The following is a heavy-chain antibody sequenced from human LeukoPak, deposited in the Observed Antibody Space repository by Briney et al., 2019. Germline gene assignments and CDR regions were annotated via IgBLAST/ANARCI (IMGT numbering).Heavy chain of an antibody. CDR1: RYVLVQYL. CDR3: ARDAKNFYDSKFDYFHMDV. CDR2: IHHNTGGT. D-gene: IGHD3-22*01. V-gene: IGHV1-2*02. J-gene: IGHJ6*03. Sequence: AWVHVSCKASRYVLVQYLVHGVRQAPGQELDGVGRIHHNTGGTKYAQKFQGRVTVTADTSISTTYLELRSLSSDDTAVYYCARDAKNFYDSKFDYFHMDVWGKGATVTISS.